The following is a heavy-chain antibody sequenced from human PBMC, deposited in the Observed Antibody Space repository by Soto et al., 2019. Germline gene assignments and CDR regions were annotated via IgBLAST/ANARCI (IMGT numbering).Heavy chain of an antibody. CDR3: ARDVDADFRTDFDY. CDR2: ISGNGEII. J-gene: IGHJ4*02. D-gene: IGHD4-17*01. Sequence: GGSLRLSCAASGFTFSDYYIHWIRRAPGKGLEWISYISGNGEIIQYAASARGRFTISSDNAENSVYLEMDSLRAEDTALYYCARDVDADFRTDFDYWGRGTLGTVSS. V-gene: IGHV3-11*01. CDR1: GFTFSDYY.